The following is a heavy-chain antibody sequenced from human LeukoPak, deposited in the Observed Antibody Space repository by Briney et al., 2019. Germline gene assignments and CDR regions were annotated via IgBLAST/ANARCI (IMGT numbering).Heavy chain of an antibody. CDR1: GGSFSGYY. J-gene: IGHJ4*02. D-gene: IGHD3/OR15-3a*01. Sequence: SETLSLTCVVNGGSFSGYYWSWIRQPPGKGLEWIGEIDQSGTTNYNPSLKSRVAISIDTSKKQFSLTLTSMTAADTAVYYCARVPHYYFGYGYFDTRGQGTRVTVSS. V-gene: IGHV4-34*01. CDR3: ARVPHYYFGYGYFDT. CDR2: IDQSGTT.